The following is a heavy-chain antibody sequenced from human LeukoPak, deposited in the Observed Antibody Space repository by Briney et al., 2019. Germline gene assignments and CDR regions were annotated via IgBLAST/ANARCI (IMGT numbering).Heavy chain of an antibody. D-gene: IGHD4-17*01. CDR1: GGSISSYY. J-gene: IGHJ4*02. CDR3: ARWITVTIVGSYYFDY. Sequence: SETLSITCTVSGGSISSYYWSWIRQPPGKGLEWIGYIYYSGSTNYNPSLKSRVTISVDTSKNQFSLKLSSVTAADTAVYYCARWITVTIVGSYYFDYWGQGTLVTVSS. V-gene: IGHV4-59*01. CDR2: IYYSGST.